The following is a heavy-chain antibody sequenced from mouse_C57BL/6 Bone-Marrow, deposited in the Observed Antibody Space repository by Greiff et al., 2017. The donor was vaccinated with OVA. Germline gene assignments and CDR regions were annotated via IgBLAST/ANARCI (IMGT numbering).Heavy chain of an antibody. CDR2: IWRGGST. CDR1: GFSLTSYG. D-gene: IGHD3-2*01. V-gene: IGHV2-5*01. J-gene: IGHJ1*03. CDR3: AKGDRDGWYFDV. Sequence: QVQLKESGPGLVQPSQSLSITCTVSGFSLTSYGVHWVRQSPGKGLEWLGVIWRGGSTDYNAAFMSRLSITQDNSKSQVFFKMNSLQADDTAIYYGAKGDRDGWYFDVWGTGTTVTVSS.